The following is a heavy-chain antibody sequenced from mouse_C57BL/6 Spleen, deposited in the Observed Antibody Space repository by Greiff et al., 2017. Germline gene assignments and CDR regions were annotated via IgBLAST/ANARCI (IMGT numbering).Heavy chain of an antibody. Sequence: QVQLKESGPGLVKPSQCLSITCTVSGFSLTSYGVHWVRQSPGKGLEWLGVIWSGGSRDYNAAFISRLSISQDNSKSQAFFKMNRLHADDTAIYYCSRTNYGSSYGYFDVWGTGTTVTVSS. CDR2: IWSGGSR. CDR3: SRTNYGSSYGYFDV. CDR1: GFSLTSYG. J-gene: IGHJ1*03. D-gene: IGHD1-1*01. V-gene: IGHV2-2*01.